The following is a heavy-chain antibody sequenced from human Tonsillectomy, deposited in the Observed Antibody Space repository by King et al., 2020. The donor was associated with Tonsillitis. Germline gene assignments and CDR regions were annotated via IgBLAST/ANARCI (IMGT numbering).Heavy chain of an antibody. CDR2: ISSSSRYI. J-gene: IGHJ6*02. CDR3: AIDLFGVVYYGMDV. Sequence: QLVESGGGLVKPGGSLRLSCAASGFTFSSYSMNWVRQAPGKGLEWVSSISSSSRYIYYADSVKGRFTISGANAKNLLYLQMNSLRDEYTAVYYCAIDLFGVVYYGMDVWGQGTTVTVS. V-gene: IGHV3-21*01. D-gene: IGHD3-3*01. CDR1: GFTFSSYS.